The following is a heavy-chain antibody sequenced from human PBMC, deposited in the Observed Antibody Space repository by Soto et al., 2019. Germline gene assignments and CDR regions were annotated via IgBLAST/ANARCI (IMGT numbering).Heavy chain of an antibody. CDR1: GGSISSGGYY. CDR3: ASGYDSSGYYSFDY. V-gene: IGHV4-31*03. Sequence: TLSLTCTVSGGSISSGGYYWSWIRQHPGKGLEWIGYIYYSGSTYYNPSLKSRVTISVDTSKNQFSLKLSSVTAADTAVYYRASGYDSSGYYSFDYWGQGTLVTVSS. J-gene: IGHJ4*02. D-gene: IGHD3-22*01. CDR2: IYYSGST.